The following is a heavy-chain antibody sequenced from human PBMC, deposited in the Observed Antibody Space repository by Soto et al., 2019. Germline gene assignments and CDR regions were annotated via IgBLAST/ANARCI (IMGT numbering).Heavy chain of an antibody. CDR1: GASISLVGYY. Sequence: QLHLQESGSGLVKPSQTLSLTCGVSGASISLVGYYWSWIRQPPGKGLEWIGYISHRGNTYYNPSLRSRITISVDRSKNEFSLNLRTVNAADTAMYYCARYDSSGNFDYWGQGTLVTVSS. CDR2: ISHRGNT. CDR3: ARYDSSGNFDY. D-gene: IGHD3-22*01. V-gene: IGHV4-30-2*01. J-gene: IGHJ4*02.